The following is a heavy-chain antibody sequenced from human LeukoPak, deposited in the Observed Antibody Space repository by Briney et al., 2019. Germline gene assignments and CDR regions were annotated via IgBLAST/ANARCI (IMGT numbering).Heavy chain of an antibody. CDR1: GGSISSGSYY. CDR2: IYTSGST. V-gene: IGHV4-61*02. D-gene: IGHD5-18*01. J-gene: IGHJ6*02. CDR3: ARDTAMAYYYYGMDV. Sequence: SQTLSLTCTVSGGSISSGSYYWSWIRQPAGKGLEWIGRIYTSGSTNYNPSLKSRVTISVDTSKSQFSLKLSSVTAADTAVYYCARDTAMAYYYYGMDVWGQGTTVTVSS.